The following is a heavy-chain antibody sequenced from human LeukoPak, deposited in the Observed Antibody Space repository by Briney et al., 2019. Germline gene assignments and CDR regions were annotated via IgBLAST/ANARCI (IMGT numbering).Heavy chain of an antibody. CDR3: ARVTGDRVFDY. D-gene: IGHD7-27*01. V-gene: IGHV3-53*01. CDR1: EFTVSSNY. Sequence: GRSLRLSCAASEFTVSSNYMSWVRQASGKGLEWVSVIYSGGYTYYADSVKGRFTISRDNSKNTLYLQMNSLRAEDTAVYYCARVTGDRVFDYWGQGTLVTVSS. CDR2: IYSGGYT. J-gene: IGHJ4*02.